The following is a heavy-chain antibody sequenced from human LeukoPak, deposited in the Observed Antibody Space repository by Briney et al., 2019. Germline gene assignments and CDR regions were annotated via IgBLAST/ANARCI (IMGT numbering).Heavy chain of an antibody. Sequence: GGSLRLSCAASGLTFSTYSMNWVRQAPGKGLEWVSSISGSSTYIFYADSVKGRFTISRDNAKNSLYLQMNSLRVEDTAVYYCARVKGTERDYWGQETLVTVSS. V-gene: IGHV3-21*01. J-gene: IGHJ4*02. D-gene: IGHD3/OR15-3a*01. CDR3: ARVKGTERDY. CDR2: ISGSSTYI. CDR1: GLTFSTYS.